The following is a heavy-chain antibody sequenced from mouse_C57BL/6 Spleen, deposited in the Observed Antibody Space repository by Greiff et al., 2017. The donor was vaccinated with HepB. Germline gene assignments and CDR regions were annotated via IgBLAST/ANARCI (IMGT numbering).Heavy chain of an antibody. V-gene: IGHV1-82*01. J-gene: IGHJ3*01. D-gene: IGHD1-1*01. CDR1: GYAFSSSW. CDR2: IYPGDGDT. CDR3: ANYYGSSPPWFAY. Sequence: QVQLKESGPELVKPGASVKISCKASGYAFSSSWMNWVKQRPGKGLEWIGRIYPGDGDTNYSGKFKGKATLTADKSSSTAYMQLSSLTSEDSAVYFCANYYGSSPPWFAYWGQGTLVTVSA.